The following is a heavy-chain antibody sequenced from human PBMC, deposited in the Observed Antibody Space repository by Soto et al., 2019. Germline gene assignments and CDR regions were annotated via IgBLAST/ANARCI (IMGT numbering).Heavy chain of an antibody. Sequence: GASVKVSCKASGGTFSSYAISWVRQAPGQGLEWMGGIIPIFGTANYAQKFQGRVTITADESTSTAYMELSSLRSEDTAVYYCAREPSLDSSVGFYIWGQGTMVTVSS. CDR2: IIPIFGTA. V-gene: IGHV1-69*13. J-gene: IGHJ3*02. CDR3: AREPSLDSSVGFYI. CDR1: GGTFSSYA. D-gene: IGHD3-22*01.